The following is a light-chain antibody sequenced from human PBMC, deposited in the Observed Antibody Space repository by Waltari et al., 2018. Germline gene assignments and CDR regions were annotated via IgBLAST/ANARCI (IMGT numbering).Light chain of an antibody. CDR3: CSFGGGYPVV. V-gene: IGLV2-11*01. CDR1: SSDVGAYAY. J-gene: IGLJ3*02. Sequence: QSALTQPRSVSGSPGQSVTISCTGTSSDVGAYAYVSWFQQHPGKAPKFMLYDVNMRPAGVPDRFSGSKSGNTASLTISGLQAEDEADYYCCSFGGGYPVVFGGGTTLTVL. CDR2: DVN.